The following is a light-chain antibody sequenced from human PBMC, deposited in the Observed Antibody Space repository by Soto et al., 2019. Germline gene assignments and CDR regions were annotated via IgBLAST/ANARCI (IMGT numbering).Light chain of an antibody. CDR2: RAS. CDR1: QSISNW. CDR3: QQYHRYPYS. Sequence: DIQMSQSPSTLSASVGDRVTISCRASQSISNWLAWYQQKPGEAPELLIYRASNLQSGVPSRFSGSGSGTEFTLTISSLQTDDFATYYCQQYHRYPYSFGPGTKLDI. J-gene: IGKJ2*01. V-gene: IGKV1-5*03.